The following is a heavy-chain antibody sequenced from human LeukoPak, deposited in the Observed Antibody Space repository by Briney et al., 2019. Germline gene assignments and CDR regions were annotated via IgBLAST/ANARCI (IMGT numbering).Heavy chain of an antibody. D-gene: IGHD2-2*01. CDR2: IFHSGNT. CDR3: AKATPASGFDGFDI. CDR1: DYSISSGYY. J-gene: IGHJ3*02. V-gene: IGHV4-38-2*02. Sequence: PSETLSLTCIVSDYSISSGYYWGWIRQPPGKGLEWIGHIFHSGNTYYNPSLKSRVTISRDTSKNQFSLNLSSVTAADTAVYYCAKATPASGFDGFDIWGQGTMITVSS.